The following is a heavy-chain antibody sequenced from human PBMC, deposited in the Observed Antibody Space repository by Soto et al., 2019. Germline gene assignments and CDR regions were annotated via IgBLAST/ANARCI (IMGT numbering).Heavy chain of an antibody. Sequence: SETLSLTRAVYCGSFSGYYWSWLSQPPGKGLEWIGDIYHSGSTNYNPSLKIRVTISVDTSKNQFSLKLSSVTAADTAVYYCASLYSSSGEHYYYYGMEVWGQGTTVTVSS. CDR2: IYHSGST. CDR3: ASLYSSSGEHYYYYGMEV. J-gene: IGHJ6*02. D-gene: IGHD6-6*01. CDR1: CGSFSGYY. V-gene: IGHV4-34*01.